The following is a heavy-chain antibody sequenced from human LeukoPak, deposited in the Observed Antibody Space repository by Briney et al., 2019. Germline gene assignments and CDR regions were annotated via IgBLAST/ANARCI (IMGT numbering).Heavy chain of an antibody. CDR3: AIPITMVRGELLGGY. D-gene: IGHD3-10*01. CDR2: ISSSSSYI. CDR1: GFTFSSYS. Sequence: GGSLRLSCAASGFTFSSYSMNWVRQAPGKGLEWVSSISSSSSYIYYADSVKGRFTISRDNAKNSLYLQMNSLRAEDTAVYYCAIPITMVRGELLGGYWGQGTLVTVSS. J-gene: IGHJ4*02. V-gene: IGHV3-21*01.